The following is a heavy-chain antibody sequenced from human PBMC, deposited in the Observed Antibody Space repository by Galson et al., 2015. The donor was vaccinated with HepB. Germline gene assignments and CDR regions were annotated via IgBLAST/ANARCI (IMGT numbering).Heavy chain of an antibody. CDR1: GYTFTSYG. CDR2: IIPILGIA. V-gene: IGHV1-69*04. CDR3: EVVTAIPIIIRRYNWFDP. Sequence: SVKVSCKASGYTFTSYGISWVRQAPGQGLEWMGRIIPILGIANYAQKFQGRVTITADKSTSTAYMELSNLRSEDTAVYYCEVVTAIPIIIRRYNWFDPWGQGTLVTVSS. J-gene: IGHJ5*02. D-gene: IGHD2-21*02.